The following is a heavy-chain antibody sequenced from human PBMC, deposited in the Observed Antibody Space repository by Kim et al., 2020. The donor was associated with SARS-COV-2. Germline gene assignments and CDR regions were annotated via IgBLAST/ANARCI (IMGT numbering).Heavy chain of an antibody. Sequence: YNPSLKGRVTMSVETSKNQFSLKLSSVTAADTAVYYCARREGGSNYFDYWGQGTLVTVSS. D-gene: IGHD1-26*01. J-gene: IGHJ4*02. CDR3: ARREGGSNYFDY. V-gene: IGHV4-59*08.